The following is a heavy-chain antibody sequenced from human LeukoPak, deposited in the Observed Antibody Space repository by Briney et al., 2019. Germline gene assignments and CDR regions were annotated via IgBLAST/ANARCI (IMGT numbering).Heavy chain of an antibody. CDR3: AKGDYDFWSGYSGGGIGY. CDR2: ISYDGRNT. Sequence: GGSLRLSCAASGFTFNSYGMHWVRQAPGKGLEWVAIISYDGRNTYYSDSVKGRFTISRDNSKNTLYLQMNSLRAEDTAVYYCAKGDYDFWSGYSGGGIGYWGQGTLVTVSS. J-gene: IGHJ4*02. D-gene: IGHD3-3*01. V-gene: IGHV3-30*18. CDR1: GFTFNSYG.